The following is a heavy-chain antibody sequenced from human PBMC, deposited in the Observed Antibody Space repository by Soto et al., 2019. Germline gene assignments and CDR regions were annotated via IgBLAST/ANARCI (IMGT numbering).Heavy chain of an antibody. CDR3: AKYGSTWYSSFDY. D-gene: IGHD6-13*01. Sequence: PVGSLRLSCAASGFTFSSYAVSWVRQAPGKGLEWVSAILGSGDSSYYADSLKGRFTISRDNSKNTLFLQMNSLRAEDTAIYYCAKYGSTWYSSFDYWGQGTLVTVSS. V-gene: IGHV3-23*01. CDR1: GFTFSSYA. J-gene: IGHJ4*02. CDR2: ILGSGDSS.